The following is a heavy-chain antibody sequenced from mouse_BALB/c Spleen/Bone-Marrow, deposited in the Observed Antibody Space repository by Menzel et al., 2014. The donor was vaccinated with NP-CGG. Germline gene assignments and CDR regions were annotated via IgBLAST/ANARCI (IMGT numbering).Heavy chain of an antibody. CDR2: LDPETGGT. J-gene: IGHJ4*01. V-gene: IGHV1-15*01. CDR1: GYTSTDYE. D-gene: IGHD4-1*01. Sequence: VQLQQSGAELVRPGASVTLSCKASGYTSTDYEMHWVEQTPVHGLEWIGTLDPETGGTAYNQKFKDMATLTADKSSTTAYMELRSLTSEDSAVYYCANWGYYAMDYWGQGISVTVSS. CDR3: ANWGYYAMDY.